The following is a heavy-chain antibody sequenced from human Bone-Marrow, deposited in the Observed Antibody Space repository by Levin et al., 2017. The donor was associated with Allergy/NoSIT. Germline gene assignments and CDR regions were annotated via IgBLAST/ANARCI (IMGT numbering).Heavy chain of an antibody. CDR1: GDSISSSPYC. Sequence: SETLSLTCSVSGDSISSSPYCWGWVRQPPGKGLEWIGTIYNSGTTYSNPSLKSRVTISVDTSKNQFSLKLSSVTAADTAVYYCARGKGYSSARVAFDIWGQGTMVTVSS. CDR3: ARGKGYSSARVAFDI. J-gene: IGHJ3*02. CDR2: IYNSGTT. V-gene: IGHV4-39*07. D-gene: IGHD6-25*01.